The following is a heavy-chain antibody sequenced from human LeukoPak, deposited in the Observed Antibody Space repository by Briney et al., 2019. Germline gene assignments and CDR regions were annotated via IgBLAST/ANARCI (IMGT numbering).Heavy chain of an antibody. V-gene: IGHV4-34*12. CDR1: GGSFSGYY. J-gene: IGHJ5*02. Sequence: SETLSLTCAVYGGSFSGYYWSWIRQPPGKGLEWIGEIFHSGNTNYNPSLKSRVTISVDKSKNQFSLKLSSVTAADTAVYYCARSPMAVTTSWFDPWGQGTLVTVSS. CDR2: IFHSGNT. CDR3: ARSPMAVTTSWFDP. D-gene: IGHD4-11*01.